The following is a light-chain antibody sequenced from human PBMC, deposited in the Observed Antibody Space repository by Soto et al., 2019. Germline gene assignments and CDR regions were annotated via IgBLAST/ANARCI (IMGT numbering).Light chain of an antibody. CDR3: KQYDNIPELT. Sequence: DIQMTHSPSSLSASVGDRVTITCQASQDISNYLNWYQQKPGKAPKLLIYDASNLETGVPSRFSGSGSGTDFTFTISSLQPEDIATYYCKQYDNIPELTFGPRTKVEIX. CDR1: QDISNY. V-gene: IGKV1-33*01. CDR2: DAS. J-gene: IGKJ3*01.